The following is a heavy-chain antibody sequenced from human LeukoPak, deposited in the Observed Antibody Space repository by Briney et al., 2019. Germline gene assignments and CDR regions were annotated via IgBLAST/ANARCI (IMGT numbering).Heavy chain of an antibody. V-gene: IGHV4-38-2*02. J-gene: IGHJ4*02. CDR3: ARDAGGVDY. CDR1: GYSISSGYY. CDR2: IYHSGST. D-gene: IGHD3-3*01. Sequence: SETLSLTCTVSGYSISSGYYWGWIRQPPGKGLEWIGSIYHSGSTYYNPSLKSRVTISVDTSKNQFSLKLSSVTAADTAVYYCARDAGGVDYWGQGTLVTVSS.